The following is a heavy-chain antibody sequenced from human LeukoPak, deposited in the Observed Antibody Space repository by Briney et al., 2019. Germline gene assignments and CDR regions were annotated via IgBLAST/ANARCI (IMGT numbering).Heavy chain of an antibody. CDR2: IYSSGST. Sequence: PSQTLSLTCTVSGGSISSGSYYWSWIRQPAGKGLEWIGRIYSSGSTNYNPSLKSRVTISVDTSKNQFSLKLSSVTAADTAVYYCARRLRDSYYYYYYMDVWGKGTTVTISS. CDR1: GGSISSGSYY. CDR3: ARRLRDSYYYYYYMDV. D-gene: IGHD5-12*01. J-gene: IGHJ6*03. V-gene: IGHV4-61*02.